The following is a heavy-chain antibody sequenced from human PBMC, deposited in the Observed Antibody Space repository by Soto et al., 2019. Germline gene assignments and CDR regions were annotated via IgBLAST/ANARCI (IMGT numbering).Heavy chain of an antibody. Sequence: QVQLVQSGAEVQKPGSSVKVSCKASGGTFSSYAISWVRQAPGQGLEWMGGIIPIFGTANYTQTFQGRVTITADESTSTAYMELSSLRSEDTAVYYCARDKGDCGGDCGSWFDPWGQGTLVTVSS. J-gene: IGHJ5*02. CDR2: IIPIFGTA. D-gene: IGHD2-21*02. V-gene: IGHV1-69*01. CDR1: GGTFSSYA. CDR3: ARDKGDCGGDCGSWFDP.